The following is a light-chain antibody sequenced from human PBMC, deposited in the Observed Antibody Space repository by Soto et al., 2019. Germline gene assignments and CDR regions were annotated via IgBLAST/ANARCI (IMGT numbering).Light chain of an antibody. CDR1: QSVSSD. CDR3: QQRGNWPRT. Sequence: EIVLTQSPATLSLSPGERATLSCRASQSVSSDLAGYQQKTGQAPRLLIYGASNRATDIPARFSGSGSGTDFTLTSSSLESEDFAAYYCQQRGNWPRTLGQGTKLEIK. CDR2: GAS. V-gene: IGKV3-11*01. J-gene: IGKJ2*01.